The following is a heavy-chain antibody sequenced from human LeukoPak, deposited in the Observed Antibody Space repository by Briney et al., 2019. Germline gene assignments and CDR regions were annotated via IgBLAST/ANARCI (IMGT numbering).Heavy chain of an antibody. CDR1: GYTFTSYG. J-gene: IGHJ4*02. CDR2: ISAYSGNT. V-gene: IGHV1-18*01. CDR3: ARDPVVAPPDPGPTFVDY. D-gene: IGHD2-15*01. Sequence: ASVKVSCKASGYTFTSYGITWVRQAPGQGLEWMGWISAYSGNTNYAQNLQGRVTMTTDTSTSTAYMELRSLRSDDTAVYYCARDPVVAPPDPGPTFVDYWGQGTLVTVSS.